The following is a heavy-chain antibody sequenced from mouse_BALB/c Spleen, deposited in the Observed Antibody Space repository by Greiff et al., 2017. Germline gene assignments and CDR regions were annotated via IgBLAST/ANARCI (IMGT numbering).Heavy chain of an antibody. Sequence: DVKLVESGGGLVKPGGSLKLSCAASGFAFSSYDMSWVRQTPEKRLEWVAYISSGGGSTYYPDTVKGRFTISRDNAKNTLYLQMSSLKSEDTAMYYSARDGNYDYAMDYWGQGTSVTVSS. CDR1: GFAFSSYD. J-gene: IGHJ4*01. V-gene: IGHV5-12-1*01. CDR2: ISSGGGST. D-gene: IGHD2-1*01. CDR3: ARDGNYDYAMDY.